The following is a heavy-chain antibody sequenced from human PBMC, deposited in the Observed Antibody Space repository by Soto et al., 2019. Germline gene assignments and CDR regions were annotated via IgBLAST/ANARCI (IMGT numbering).Heavy chain of an antibody. CDR3: ASTTVLGYCSGGSCYWALDP. CDR2: INPNSGGT. CDR1: GYTFTGYY. J-gene: IGHJ5*02. V-gene: IGHV1-2*02. D-gene: IGHD2-15*01. Sequence: ASVKVSCKASGYTFTGYYMHWVRQAPGQGLEWMGWINPNSGGTNYAQKFQGRVTMTRDTSISTAYMELSRLRSDDTAVYYCASTTVLGYCSGGSCYWALDPWGQGTLVTVSS.